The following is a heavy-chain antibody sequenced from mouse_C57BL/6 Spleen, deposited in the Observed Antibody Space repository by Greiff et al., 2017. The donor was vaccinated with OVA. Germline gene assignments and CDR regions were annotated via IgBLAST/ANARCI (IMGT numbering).Heavy chain of an antibody. J-gene: IGHJ2*01. CDR1: GYSITSGYY. Sequence: EVKLQESGPGLVKPSQSLSLTCSVSGYSITSGYYWNWIRQFPGNKLEWMGYISYDGSNNYNPSLKNRISITRDTSKNQFFLKLNSVTTEDTATYYCARAYVYFDYWGQGTTLTVSS. CDR2: ISYDGSN. CDR3: ARAYVYFDY. V-gene: IGHV3-6*01. D-gene: IGHD6-5*01.